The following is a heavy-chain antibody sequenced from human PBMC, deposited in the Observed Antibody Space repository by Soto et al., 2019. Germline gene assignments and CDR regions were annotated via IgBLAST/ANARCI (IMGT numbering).Heavy chain of an antibody. V-gene: IGHV4-61*01. CDR1: GGSVSSGTHY. D-gene: IGHD4-17*01. CDR2: IYYTGST. J-gene: IGHJ6*02. CDR3: VSDPHDYGVPAGGMDV. Sequence: QVQLQESGPGLVKPSETLSLTCTVSGGSVSSGTHYWSWIRQPPGKGLEWIGYIYYTGSTKYNPSPKSRVTVSVDTSKNQFSLKMSSVTAADTAVYYCVSDPHDYGVPAGGMDVWGHGTTVTVSS.